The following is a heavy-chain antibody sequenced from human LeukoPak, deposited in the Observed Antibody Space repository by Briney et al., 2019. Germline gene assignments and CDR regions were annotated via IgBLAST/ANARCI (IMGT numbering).Heavy chain of an antibody. CDR1: GFTFSSYA. Sequence: GGSLRLSCAASGFTFSSYAMHWVRQAPGKGLEWEAVISYDGSNKYYADSVKGRFTISRDNSKNTLYLQMNSLRAEDTAVYYCARADNWNYKSFVYWGQGTLVTVSS. J-gene: IGHJ4*02. D-gene: IGHD1-7*01. CDR2: ISYDGSNK. CDR3: ARADNWNYKSFVY. V-gene: IGHV3-30-3*01.